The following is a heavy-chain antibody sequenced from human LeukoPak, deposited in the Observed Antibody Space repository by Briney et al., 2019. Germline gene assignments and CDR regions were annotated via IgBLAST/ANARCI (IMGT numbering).Heavy chain of an antibody. D-gene: IGHD4-17*01. V-gene: IGHV3-23*01. CDR3: ARTDYGEPYYYGMDV. Sequence: GGSLRLSCAASGFTFTSHAMSWVRQAPGKGLEWVSVISGSGITTYYADSVKGRFTISRDNSKNTLYLQMNSLRVEDTALYNCARTDYGEPYYYGMDVWGHGTTVTVS. CDR1: GFTFTSHA. CDR2: ISGSGITT. J-gene: IGHJ6*02.